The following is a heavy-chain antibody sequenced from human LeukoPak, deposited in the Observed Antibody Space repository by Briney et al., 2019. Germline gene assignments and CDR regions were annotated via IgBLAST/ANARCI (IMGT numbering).Heavy chain of an antibody. V-gene: IGHV3-74*01. CDR1: GFTFSSNW. D-gene: IGHD1-26*01. J-gene: IGHJ4*02. CDR3: ARGYYSGSRIDY. Sequence: GGSLRLSCAASGFTFSSNWMHWARQAPGKWLVWVSRINGDGSGTNYAASVKGRFIISRDNAKNTLYLQMNSLRAEDTAVYYCARGYYSGSRIDYWGQGTLVTVSS. CDR2: INGDGSGT.